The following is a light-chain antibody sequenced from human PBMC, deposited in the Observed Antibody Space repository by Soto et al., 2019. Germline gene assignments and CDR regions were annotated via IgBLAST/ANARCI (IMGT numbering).Light chain of an antibody. CDR3: QQLLSYPIT. V-gene: IGKV1-9*01. CDR1: QGISSY. CDR2: AAS. J-gene: IGKJ5*01. Sequence: IQLTQSPSFLSASVGDRVTMTCRASQGISSYLAWYQQKPGKAPKLLIYAASTLQSGVPLRFSGSGSGTSFTLTISSLQPEDFATYYCQQLLSYPITFGQGTRLEI.